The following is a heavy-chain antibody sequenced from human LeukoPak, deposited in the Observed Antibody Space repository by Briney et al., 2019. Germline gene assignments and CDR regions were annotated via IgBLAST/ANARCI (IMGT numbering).Heavy chain of an antibody. CDR2: IYYSGST. CDR3: AIHSMGY. CDR1: GGSISSSRYY. V-gene: IGHV4-39*01. Sequence: SETLSLTCTVSGGSISSSRYYWGWIRQPPGKGLEWIGSIYYSGSTYYNPSLKSRVTISVDTSKNQFSLKLSSVTAADTAVYYCAIHSMGYWGQGTLVTVSS. J-gene: IGHJ4*02. D-gene: IGHD2-21*01.